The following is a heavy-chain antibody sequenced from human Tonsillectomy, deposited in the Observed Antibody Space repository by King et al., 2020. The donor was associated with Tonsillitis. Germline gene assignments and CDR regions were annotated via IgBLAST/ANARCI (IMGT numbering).Heavy chain of an antibody. CDR3: ARSKSGTWWYWDH. V-gene: IGHV4-39*01. CDR1: GGSISSSHYY. Sequence: QLQESGPGLVKPSETLSLTCPVSGGSISSSHYYWGWIRQPPGKGLEWIGSIFYSGNTYYSPSLESRVTISVDMSNNQFSLILTSVTAADTAVYYCARSKSGTWWYWDHWGQGTLAT. D-gene: IGHD2-15*01. CDR2: IFYSGNT. J-gene: IGHJ4*02.